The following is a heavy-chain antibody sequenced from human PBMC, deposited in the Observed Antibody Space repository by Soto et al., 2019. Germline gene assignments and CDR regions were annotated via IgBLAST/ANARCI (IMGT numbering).Heavy chain of an antibody. CDR1: GYTLTELS. CDR2: FDPEDGET. V-gene: IGHV1-24*01. Sequence: QVQLVQSGAEVKKPGASVKVSCKVSGYTLTELSMHWVRQAPGKGLEWMGGFDPEDGETIYAQKFQGRVTMTEDTSTDTAYMELSSLRSEDTAVYYCATGGIRFHGPLGAFDIWGQGTMVTVSS. CDR3: ATGGIRFHGPLGAFDI. J-gene: IGHJ3*02. D-gene: IGHD3-3*01.